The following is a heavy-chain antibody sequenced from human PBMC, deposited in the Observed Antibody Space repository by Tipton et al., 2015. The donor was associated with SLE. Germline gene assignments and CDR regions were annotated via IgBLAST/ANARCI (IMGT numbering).Heavy chain of an antibody. V-gene: IGHV4-34*01. D-gene: IGHD3-22*01. CDR3: ARQERITMIVVVTPDAFDI. CDR1: GGSFSGYY. Sequence: TLSLTCAVYGGSFSGYYWSWIRQPPGKGLEWIGSIYYSGSTYYNPSLKSRVTISVDTSKNQFSLKLSSVTAADTAVYYCARQERITMIVVVTPDAFDIWGQGTMVTVSS. CDR2: IYYSGST. J-gene: IGHJ3*02.